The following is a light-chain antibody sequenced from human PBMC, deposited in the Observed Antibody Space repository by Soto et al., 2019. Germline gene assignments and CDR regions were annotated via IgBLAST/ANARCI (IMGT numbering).Light chain of an antibody. CDR1: SSDVGGYKY. J-gene: IGLJ1*01. CDR3: SSYTSSVTPV. V-gene: IGLV2-14*01. CDR2: EVS. Sequence: QSVLTQPASVSGSPGQSITISCTGTSSDVGGYKYVSWYQQHPGKAPKLMIYEVSNRPSGVSNRFSGSKSGNTASLTISGLQAEDEADYYCSSYTSSVTPVFGTGTKVTVL.